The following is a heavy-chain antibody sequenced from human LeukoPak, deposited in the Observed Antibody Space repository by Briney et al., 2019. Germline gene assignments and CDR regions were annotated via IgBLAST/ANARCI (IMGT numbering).Heavy chain of an antibody. J-gene: IGHJ4*02. CDR1: GLTFSSYA. D-gene: IGHD4-23*01. Sequence: GGSLRLSCSASGLTFSSYAMLWVRQAPGKGLEYVSAISSNGGSTYYADSVKGRFTISRNNSKNTLYLQMSSLRAEDTAVYYCVKARWYRDYDYWGQGTLVTVSS. CDR3: VKARWYRDYDY. V-gene: IGHV3-64D*06. CDR2: ISSNGGST.